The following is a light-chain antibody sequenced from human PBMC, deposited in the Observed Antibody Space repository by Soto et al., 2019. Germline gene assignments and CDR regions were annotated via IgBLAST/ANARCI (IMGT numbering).Light chain of an antibody. CDR3: QQYGSSPAT. Sequence: EIVLTQSPGTLSLSPGERATLSCRARQSVSSNYLAWYQRKPGQAPRLLIYGASNRATGIPNRFSGSGSGTDFTLTIMSLETEDFVVYYCQQYGSSPATFGQGTKVEI. CDR1: QSVSSNY. V-gene: IGKV3-20*01. J-gene: IGKJ1*01. CDR2: GAS.